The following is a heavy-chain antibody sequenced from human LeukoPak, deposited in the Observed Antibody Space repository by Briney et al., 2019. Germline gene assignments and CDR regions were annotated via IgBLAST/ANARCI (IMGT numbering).Heavy chain of an antibody. J-gene: IGHJ4*02. CDR2: ISSHRSI. D-gene: IGHD3-16*01. V-gene: IGHV3-69-1*01. Sequence: NPGGSLRLSCVVSGFTLSNSSMSWVRQAPGKGLEWVSSISSHRSIYAESVRGRFTISRDNSKNTVYLQMNSLRTEDTAVYFCAKDGASWAFDSWGQGTLVTVSS. CDR3: AKDGASWAFDS. CDR1: GFTLSNSS.